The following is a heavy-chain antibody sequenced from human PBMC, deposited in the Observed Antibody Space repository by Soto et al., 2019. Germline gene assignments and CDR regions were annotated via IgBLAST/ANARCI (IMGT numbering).Heavy chain of an antibody. CDR3: AKEAEENENVPIPGDN. Sequence: EVQLLESGGGSVQPGGSLRLSCAASGFSFRNYAMTWVRQAPGKGLEWVSGLSGSGTMRYYADSVRGRFIISRDNAKNTLFLQMDNLRVEDSAVYYCAKEAEENENVPIPGDNWGQGTPVTVSS. D-gene: IGHD1-1*01. CDR1: GFSFRNYA. CDR2: LSGSGTMR. J-gene: IGHJ4*02. V-gene: IGHV3-23*01.